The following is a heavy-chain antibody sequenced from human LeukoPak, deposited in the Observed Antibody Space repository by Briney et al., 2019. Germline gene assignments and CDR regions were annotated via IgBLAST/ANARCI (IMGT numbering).Heavy chain of an antibody. D-gene: IGHD5-12*01. J-gene: IGHJ4*02. V-gene: IGHV4-34*01. Sequence: SETLSLTCDVYGGSFSGYYWSWIRQPPGKGLEWIGEINHSGSTNYNPSLKSRVTISVDTSKNQFSLKLSSATAADTAVYYCARGPNRVYSDDYWGQGTLVTVSS. CDR3: ARGPNRVYSDDY. CDR1: GGSFSGYY. CDR2: INHSGST.